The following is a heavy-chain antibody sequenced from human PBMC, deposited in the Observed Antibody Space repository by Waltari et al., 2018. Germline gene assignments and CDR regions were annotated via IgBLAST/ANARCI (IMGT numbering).Heavy chain of an antibody. J-gene: IGHJ6*02. D-gene: IGHD3-10*01. CDR3: ARDHRVQGVIYGMDV. CDR1: GFTFSSYA. Sequence: QVQLVESGGGVVQPGRSLRLSCAASGFTFSSYAMHWVRQAPGKGLEWVAVISYDGSNKYYADSVKGRFTISRDNSKNTLYLQMNSLRAEDTAVYYCARDHRVQGVIYGMDVWGQGTTVTVSS. CDR2: ISYDGSNK. V-gene: IGHV3-30-3*01.